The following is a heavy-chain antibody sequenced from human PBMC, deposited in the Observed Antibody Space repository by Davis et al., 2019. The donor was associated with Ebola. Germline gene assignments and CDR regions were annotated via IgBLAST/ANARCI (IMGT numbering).Heavy chain of an antibody. CDR2: ISTGNGNA. V-gene: IGHV1-3*04. CDR1: GYTFTNYA. Sequence: ASVKVSCKASGYTFTNYAMHWVRQAPGQRLEWMGWISTGNGNARYSQKFQGRVTITRDTSATTAYMELSSLRSEDTAVYYCARGVEYSGYGGFRFDPWGQGTLVTVSS. CDR3: ARGVEYSGYGGFRFDP. D-gene: IGHD5-12*01. J-gene: IGHJ5*02.